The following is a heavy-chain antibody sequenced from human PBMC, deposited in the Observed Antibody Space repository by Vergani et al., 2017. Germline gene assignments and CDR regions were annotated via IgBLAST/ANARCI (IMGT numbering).Heavy chain of an antibody. CDR2: IHNSGNG. D-gene: IGHD3-16*01. CDR3: ASGKYYSXSTSHFRGRCFDV. J-gene: IGHJ2*01. V-gene: IGHV4-39*01. Sequence: QMQLQESGPGLVKASETLSLTCTVSGDSIISRSYYWGWIRQPPGKGLEWIGSIHNSGNGDSSSSLKSRVTISADTSKNQFSLRLTSVTAADTAVYYCASGKYYSXSTSHFRGRCFDVWGRGTLVTVPS. CDR1: GDSIISRSYY.